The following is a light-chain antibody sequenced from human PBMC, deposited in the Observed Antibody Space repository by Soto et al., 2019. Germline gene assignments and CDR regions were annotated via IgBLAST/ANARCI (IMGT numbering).Light chain of an antibody. V-gene: IGLV2-8*01. CDR1: SSDVGGYEY. J-gene: IGLJ1*01. CDR2: EVT. Sequence: QSVLTQPPSASGSPGQSVTISCTGTSSDVGGYEYVSWYQQHPGKAPKLMIYEVTIRPSGVSDRFSGSNSGNTASLTVSGLQAEDEADYYCSSYTGGNPSYVFGTGTKVTVL. CDR3: SSYTGGNPSYV.